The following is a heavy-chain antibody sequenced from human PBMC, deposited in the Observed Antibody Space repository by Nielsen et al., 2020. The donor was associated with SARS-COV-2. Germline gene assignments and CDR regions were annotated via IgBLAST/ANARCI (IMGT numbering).Heavy chain of an antibody. V-gene: IGHV3-74*01. CDR2: INSDGSST. CDR3: ARARIATDYYYYYMDV. CDR1: GFTFSSYW. J-gene: IGHJ6*03. D-gene: IGHD2-21*01. Sequence: GGSLTLSCAASGFTFSSYWMHWVRQAPGKGLVWVSRINSDGSSTSYADSVKGRFTISRDNAKNTLYLQMNSLRAEDTAVYYCARARIATDYYYYYMDVWGKGTTVTVSS.